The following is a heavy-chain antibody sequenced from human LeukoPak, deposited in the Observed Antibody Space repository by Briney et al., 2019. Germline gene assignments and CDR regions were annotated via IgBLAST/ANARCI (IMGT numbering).Heavy chain of an antibody. Sequence: GGSLRLSCAASGFTFSSYSMNWVRQAPGKGLEWVSYISSSSTIYYADSVKGRFTISRDNAKNSLYLQMNSLRAEDTAVYYCASTIFGVYYYYGMDVWGQGTTVTVSS. CDR3: ASTIFGVYYYYGMDV. CDR2: ISSSSTI. V-gene: IGHV3-48*01. CDR1: GFTFSSYS. J-gene: IGHJ6*02. D-gene: IGHD3-3*01.